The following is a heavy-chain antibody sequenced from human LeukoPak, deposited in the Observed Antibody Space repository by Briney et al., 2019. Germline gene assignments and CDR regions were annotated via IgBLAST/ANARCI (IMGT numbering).Heavy chain of an antibody. CDR3: ARGRWYCSGGSCFTDAVDI. D-gene: IGHD2-15*01. Sequence: GGSLRLSCAASGFTVSGNYMNWVRQAPGKGLEWVSSISSSSTYIYYADSVKGRFTISRDNAKNSLYLQMNSLRAEDTAVYYCARGRWYCSGGSCFTDAVDIWGQGTMVTVSS. CDR2: ISSSSTYI. CDR1: GFTVSGNY. V-gene: IGHV3-21*01. J-gene: IGHJ3*02.